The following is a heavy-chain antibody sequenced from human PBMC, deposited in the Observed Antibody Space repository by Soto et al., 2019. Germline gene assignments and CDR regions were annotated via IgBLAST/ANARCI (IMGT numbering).Heavy chain of an antibody. CDR2: IYYSGST. CDR3: ARWWFGEFFDY. Sequence: SETLSLTCTVSGGSISSGDYYWSWIRQPPGKGLEWVGYIYYSGSTYYNPSLKSRVTISVDTSKNQFSLKLSSVTAADTAVYYCARWWFGEFFDYWGQGTLVTVYS. D-gene: IGHD3-10*01. V-gene: IGHV4-30-4*01. CDR1: GGSISSGDYY. J-gene: IGHJ4*02.